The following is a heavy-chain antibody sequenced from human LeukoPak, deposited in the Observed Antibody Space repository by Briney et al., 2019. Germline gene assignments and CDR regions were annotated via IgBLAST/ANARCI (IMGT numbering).Heavy chain of an antibody. V-gene: IGHV1-2*02. CDR1: GGTFSSYA. J-gene: IGHJ4*02. D-gene: IGHD3-3*01. Sequence: ASVKVSCKASGGTFSSYAISWVRQAPGQGLEWMGWVNPNSGGTNYAQKFQGRVTMTRDTSISTAYMEVSRLRSDDTALYYCARVRGRFGLDYWGQGTLVTVSS. CDR3: ARVRGRFGLDY. CDR2: VNPNSGGT.